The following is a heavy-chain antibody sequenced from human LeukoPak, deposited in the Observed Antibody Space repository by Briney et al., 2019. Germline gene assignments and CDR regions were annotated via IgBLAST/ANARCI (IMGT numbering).Heavy chain of an antibody. CDR1: GGSISSGSYY. CDR2: IYTSGST. CDR3: AREAYDILTGFPYAAFDI. Sequence: PSQTLSLTCTVSGGSISSGSYYWSWIRQPAGKGLEWIGRIYTSGSTNYNPSLKSRVTISVDTSKNQFSLKLSSVTAADTAVYYCAREAYDILTGFPYAAFDIWGQGTMVTVSS. D-gene: IGHD3-9*01. V-gene: IGHV4-61*02. J-gene: IGHJ3*02.